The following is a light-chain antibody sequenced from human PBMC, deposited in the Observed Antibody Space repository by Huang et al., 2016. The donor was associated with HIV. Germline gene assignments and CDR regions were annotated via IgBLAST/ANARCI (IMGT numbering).Light chain of an antibody. CDR2: GAS. Sequence: DIQMTQSPSSLSASVGDRVNITCRAGQSISNYLSWYQQRPGKAPKLLVYGASRLQSGVPSRFSGSGSGTDFTLTISSLQPEDFATYDCQQNYGSPFTFGGGTKVDIK. V-gene: IGKV1-39*01. CDR1: QSISNY. J-gene: IGKJ4*01. CDR3: QQNYGSPFT.